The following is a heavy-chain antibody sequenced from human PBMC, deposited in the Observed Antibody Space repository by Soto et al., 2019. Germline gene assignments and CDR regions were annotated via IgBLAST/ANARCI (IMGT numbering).Heavy chain of an antibody. D-gene: IGHD2-15*01. CDR2: ISADNGNT. CDR1: GYTFTSYG. Sequence: ASVKVSCKASGYTFTSYGISWVRQAPGQGLDWRGWISADNGNTKYAQDLQGRVTMTTDTSTSTAYMELRSLRSDDTAMYYCARFSGGSYNTYYFYYGMDVWGQGTTVTVSS. J-gene: IGHJ6*02. V-gene: IGHV1-18*04. CDR3: ARFSGGSYNTYYFYYGMDV.